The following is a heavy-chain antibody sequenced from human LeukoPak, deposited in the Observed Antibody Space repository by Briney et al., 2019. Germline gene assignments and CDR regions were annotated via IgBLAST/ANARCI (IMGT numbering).Heavy chain of an antibody. V-gene: IGHV4-39*01. J-gene: IGHJ5*02. Sequence: SETLSLTCTVSGGSISSSSYYWGWIRQPPGKGLEWIGSIYYSGSTYYNPSLKSRVTISVDTSKNQFSLKLSSVNAADTAVYYCARLLRGYSYGHGWFDPWGQGTLVTVSS. CDR3: ARLLRGYSYGHGWFDP. CDR2: IYYSGST. D-gene: IGHD5-18*01. CDR1: GGSISSSSYY.